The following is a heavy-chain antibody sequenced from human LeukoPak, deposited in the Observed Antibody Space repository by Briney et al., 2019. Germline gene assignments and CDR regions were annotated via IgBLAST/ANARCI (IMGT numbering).Heavy chain of an antibody. CDR2: IHPSGRST. CDR1: GYTFTSYY. CDR3: ARSIATRCFDY. V-gene: IGHV1-46*01. Sequence: GASVKVSCKASGYTFTSYYMHWVRQAPGQGLEWMGIIHPSGRSTTYAQKFQGRVTMTRDTSTSTVYMELTSLRSEDTAMYFCARSIATRCFDYWGQGTLVTVSS. D-gene: IGHD6-6*01. J-gene: IGHJ4*02.